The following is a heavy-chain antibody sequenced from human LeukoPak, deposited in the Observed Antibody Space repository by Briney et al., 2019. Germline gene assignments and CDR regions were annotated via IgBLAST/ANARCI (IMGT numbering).Heavy chain of an antibody. CDR1: GGSISSSSYY. D-gene: IGHD2-15*01. CDR3: ARVRGRLSWFDP. J-gene: IGHJ5*02. CDR2: IYHSGST. V-gene: IGHV4-39*07. Sequence: SETLSLTCTVSGGSISSSSYYWGWIRQPPGKGLEWIGSIYHSGSTYYNPSLKSRVTISVDTSKNQFSLKLSSVTAADTAVYYCARVRGRLSWFDPWGQGTLVTVSS.